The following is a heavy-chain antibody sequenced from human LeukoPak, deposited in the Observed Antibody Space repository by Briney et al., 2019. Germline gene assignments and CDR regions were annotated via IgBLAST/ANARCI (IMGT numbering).Heavy chain of an antibody. CDR3: ARFDEDPSNYGSGKVTGFDY. V-gene: IGHV3-7*01. Sequence: DPGGSLRLSCAASGFSFGGFSMSWVRQAPGKGLQWVATMKEYGSDIFYVDSVKGRFTISRDNAKNSLYLQMNSLRDEDTGVYYCARFDEDPSNYGSGKVTGFDYWGQGTLVTVSS. D-gene: IGHD3-10*01. J-gene: IGHJ4*02. CDR1: GFSFGGFS. CDR2: MKEYGSDI.